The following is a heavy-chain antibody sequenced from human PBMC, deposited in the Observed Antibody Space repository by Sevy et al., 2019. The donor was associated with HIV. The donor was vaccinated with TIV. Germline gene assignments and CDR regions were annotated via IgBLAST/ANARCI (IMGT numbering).Heavy chain of an antibody. J-gene: IGHJ4*02. CDR3: TRWSGSQSIFDY. D-gene: IGHD1-26*01. CDR2: FKSKIHGGTT. Sequence: GGSLRLSCTASGFIFGDYGMSWVRQAPGKGLEWIAFFKSKIHGGTTENAASVKGRFTILRDDSKNIVYLQMSNLKTEDTAVYYCTRWSGSQSIFDYWGQGTLVTVSS. V-gene: IGHV3-49*04. CDR1: GFIFGDYG.